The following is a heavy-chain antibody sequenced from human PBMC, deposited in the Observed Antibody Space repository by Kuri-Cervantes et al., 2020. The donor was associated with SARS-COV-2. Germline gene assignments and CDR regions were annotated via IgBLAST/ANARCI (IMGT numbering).Heavy chain of an antibody. V-gene: IGHV3-23*01. CDR1: GFTFSSYA. J-gene: IGHJ6*02. CDR2: ISGSGGST. CDR3: AREAYSSSWYVHPVGFYYYYGMDV. Sequence: GESLKISCAASGFTFSSYAMSWVRQAPGKGLEWVSAISGSGGSTYYADSVKGRFTISRDNAKNSLYLQMNSLRAEDTAVYYCAREAYSSSWYVHPVGFYYYYGMDVWGQGTTVTVSS. D-gene: IGHD6-13*01.